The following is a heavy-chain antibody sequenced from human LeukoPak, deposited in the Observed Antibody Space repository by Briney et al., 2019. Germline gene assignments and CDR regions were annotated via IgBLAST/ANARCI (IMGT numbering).Heavy chain of an antibody. CDR3: AKVGYYDSSGYYLSAFDI. D-gene: IGHD3-22*01. Sequence: GGSLRLSCAASGFTFDDYAMHWVRQAPGKGLEWVSGISWNSGSIGYADSVKGRFTISRDNAKNSLYLQMNSLRAEDTALYYCAKVGYYDSSGYYLSAFDIWDQGTMVTVSS. CDR2: ISWNSGSI. J-gene: IGHJ3*02. V-gene: IGHV3-9*01. CDR1: GFTFDDYA.